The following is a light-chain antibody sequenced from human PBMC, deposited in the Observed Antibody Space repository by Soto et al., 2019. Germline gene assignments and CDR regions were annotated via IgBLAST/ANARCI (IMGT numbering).Light chain of an antibody. Sequence: VLTQSPATLSLSPGERATLSCRASQSIHTSLAWYQQKPGQPPRLVVYDSTLRANGVPDRFGGSRSGTEFTHTINNLGPEDCAVYYCQRRNDWPPITFGQGTRLEI. CDR2: DST. CDR1: QSIHTS. V-gene: IGKV3-11*01. CDR3: QRRNDWPPIT. J-gene: IGKJ5*01.